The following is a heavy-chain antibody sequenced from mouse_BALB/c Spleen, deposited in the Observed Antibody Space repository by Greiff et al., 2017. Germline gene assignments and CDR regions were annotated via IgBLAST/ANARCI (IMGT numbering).Heavy chain of an antibody. CDR2: IWAGGST. V-gene: IGHV2-9*02. J-gene: IGHJ3*01. D-gene: IGHD2-4*01. CDR1: GFSLTSYG. CDR3: ARDYYDYDEFAY. Sequence: VKLMESGPGLVAPSQSLSITCTVSGFSLTSYGVHWVRQPPGKGLEWLGVIWAGGSTNYNSALMSRLSISKDNSKSQVFLKMNSLQTDDTAMYYCARDYYDYDEFAYWGQGTLVTVSA.